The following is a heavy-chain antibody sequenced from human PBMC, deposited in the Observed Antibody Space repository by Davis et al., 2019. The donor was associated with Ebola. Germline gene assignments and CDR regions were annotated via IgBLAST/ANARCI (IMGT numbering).Heavy chain of an antibody. J-gene: IGHJ6*03. D-gene: IGHD2-21*01. V-gene: IGHV3-30*04. CDR1: GFTFSSYA. CDR3: ARVNLWSRGWGMDV. CDR2: ISYDGSNK. Sequence: GESLKISCAASGFTFSSYAMHWVRQAPGKGLEWVAVISYDGSNKYYADSVKGRFTISRDNSKNTLYLQMNSLRAEDTAVYYCARVNLWSRGWGMDVWGKGTTVTVSS.